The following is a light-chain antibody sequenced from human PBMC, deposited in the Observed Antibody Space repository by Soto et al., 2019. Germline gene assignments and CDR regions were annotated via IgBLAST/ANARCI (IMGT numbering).Light chain of an antibody. V-gene: IGKV3-11*01. CDR1: QSIGSY. J-gene: IGKJ2*01. Sequence: EVVLTQSPATLSLSPGERATLSCRANQSIGSYLAWYQHKPGQSPRLLIYDASDRAAGIPARFSGSGSGTDFTLTISSLEPEDFAVYYCQQRSNWPLYTFGQGTKLEIK. CDR3: QQRSNWPLYT. CDR2: DAS.